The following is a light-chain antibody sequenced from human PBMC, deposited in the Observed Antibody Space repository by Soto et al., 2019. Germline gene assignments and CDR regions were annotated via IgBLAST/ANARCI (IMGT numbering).Light chain of an antibody. Sequence: DIQMTQSPSTLSASVGDRVTITCRASQSISSWLAWYQQKPGKAPKLLISKSSSLESGVPSRFSGSGYGTEFTLTISSLQPDDVATYYCQQYNSFITFGQGTRLEI. CDR1: QSISSW. CDR3: QQYNSFIT. V-gene: IGKV1-5*03. J-gene: IGKJ5*01. CDR2: KSS.